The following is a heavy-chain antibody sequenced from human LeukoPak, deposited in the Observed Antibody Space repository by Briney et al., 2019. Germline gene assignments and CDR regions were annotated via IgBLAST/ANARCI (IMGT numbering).Heavy chain of an antibody. D-gene: IGHD2-2*01. Sequence: GGSLRLSCAASGFTFSSYSMDWVRQAPGEGLEWVSSISSSSSYIYYADSVKGRFTISRDNAKNSLYLQMNSLRAEDTAVYYCAKDGAGSQSYCSSTSCYVDYWGQGTLVTVSS. CDR2: ISSSSSYI. CDR1: GFTFSSYS. CDR3: AKDGAGSQSYCSSTSCYVDY. V-gene: IGHV3-21*04. J-gene: IGHJ4*02.